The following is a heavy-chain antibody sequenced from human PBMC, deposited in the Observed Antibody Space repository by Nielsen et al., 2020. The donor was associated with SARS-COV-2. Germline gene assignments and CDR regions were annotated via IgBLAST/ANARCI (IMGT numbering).Heavy chain of an antibody. CDR2: IYNNDAT. J-gene: IGHJ3*02. V-gene: IGHV3-66*01. Sequence: GGSLRLSCAPSGFNVNKYMTWVRQGPGKGLECVSVIYNNDATYYADSVKGRFIMSRANSKNMLYLQMDSLRAEDTAVYYCARVEVGSSSGALDIWGQGTMVSVSS. CDR3: ARVEVGSSSGALDI. D-gene: IGHD1-26*01. CDR1: GFNVNKY.